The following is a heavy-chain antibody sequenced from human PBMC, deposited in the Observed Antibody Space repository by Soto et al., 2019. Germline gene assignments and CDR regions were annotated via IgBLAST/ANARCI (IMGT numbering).Heavy chain of an antibody. CDR1: GGTFSSYA. J-gene: IGHJ6*02. D-gene: IGHD6-13*01. CDR2: IIPIFGTA. CDR3: ARECPPSVSAAEQTKGYYGMDV. V-gene: IGHV1-69*06. Sequence: SVKVSCKASGGTFSSYAISWVRQAPGQGLEWMGGIIPIFGTANYAQKLQGRVTITADKSTSTAYMELSSLRSEDTAVYYCARECPPSVSAAEQTKGYYGMDVWGQGTTVTVSS.